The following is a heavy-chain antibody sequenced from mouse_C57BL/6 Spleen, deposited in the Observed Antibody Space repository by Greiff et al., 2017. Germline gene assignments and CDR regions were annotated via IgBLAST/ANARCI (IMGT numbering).Heavy chain of an antibody. D-gene: IGHD2-4*01. J-gene: IGHJ2*01. Sequence: EVQLQQSGTVLARPGASVKMSCKTSGYTFTSYWMHWVKQRPGQGLEWIGAITPGNSDTSYNQKVKGKAKLTAVTSASTAYMELSSLTNEDSAVYYCTGMIYEYDASYYFDYWGQGTTLTVSS. CDR1: GYTFTSYW. CDR3: TGMIYEYDASYYFDY. CDR2: ITPGNSDT. V-gene: IGHV1-5*01.